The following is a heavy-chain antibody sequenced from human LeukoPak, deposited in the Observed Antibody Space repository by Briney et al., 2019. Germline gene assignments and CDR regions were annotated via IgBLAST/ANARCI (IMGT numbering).Heavy chain of an antibody. CDR1: GGSISSGGYY. CDR2: IYSGGST. D-gene: IGHD3-22*01. V-gene: IGHV3-53*05. Sequence: LSLTCTVSGGSISSGGYYMSWVRQAPGKGLEWVSVIYSGGSTYYADSVKGRFTISRDNAKNSLYLQMNSLRAEDTALYYCAKALGGSYYDSSGYPDYWGQGTLVTVSS. J-gene: IGHJ4*02. CDR3: AKALGGSYYDSSGYPDY.